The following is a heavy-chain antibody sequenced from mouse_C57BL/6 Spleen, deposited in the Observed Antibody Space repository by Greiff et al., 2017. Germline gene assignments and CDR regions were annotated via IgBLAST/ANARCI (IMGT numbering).Heavy chain of an antibody. CDR3: ARMDYGSSIFYAMDY. V-gene: IGHV1-81*01. CDR1: GYTFTSYG. CDR2: IYPRSGNT. J-gene: IGHJ4*01. D-gene: IGHD1-1*01. Sequence: VQLQQSGAELARPGASVKLSCKASGYTFTSYGISWVKQRTGQGLEWIGEIYPRSGNTYYNEKFKGKATLTADKSSSTAYMELRSLTSEDSAVYFCARMDYGSSIFYAMDYWGQGTSVTVSS.